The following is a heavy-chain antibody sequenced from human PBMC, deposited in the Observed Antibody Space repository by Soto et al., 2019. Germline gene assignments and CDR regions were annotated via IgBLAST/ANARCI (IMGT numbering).Heavy chain of an antibody. Sequence: PSETLSLTCAVYGGSFSGYYWSWIRQPPGKGLEWIGEINHSGSTNYNPSLKSRVTISVDTSKNQFSLKLSSVTAADTAVYYCARGLGIAAAGTPHSNWFDPWGQGTLVTVSS. CDR1: GGSFSGYY. V-gene: IGHV4-34*01. J-gene: IGHJ5*02. CDR3: ARGLGIAAAGTPHSNWFDP. D-gene: IGHD6-13*01. CDR2: INHSGST.